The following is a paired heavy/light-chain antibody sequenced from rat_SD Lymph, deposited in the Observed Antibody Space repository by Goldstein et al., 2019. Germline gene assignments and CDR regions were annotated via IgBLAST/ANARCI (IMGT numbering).Light chain of an antibody. Sequence: DIQMTQSPASLSASLGETVTIQCRASEDIYSGLAWYQQKPGKSPQLLIYGASSLQDGVPSRFSGSGSGTQYSLKISSMQTEDEGVYFCQQGLKYPYTFGAGTKLELK. CDR1: EDIYSG. J-gene: IGKJ2-3*01. V-gene: IGKV12S26*01. CDR2: GAS. CDR3: QQGLKYPYT.
Heavy chain of an antibody. CDR3: ARGYSGPFDY. J-gene: IGHJ2*01. V-gene: IGHV1-8*01. CDR1: GYSITDYL. Sequence: EVQLQQSGPELRRPGSSVKLSCKASGYSITDYLMHWVKHRPEHGLEWIGWIDPEDGETKYAQKFQSKATLTADTSSNTAYMQLSSLTSEDTATYFCARGYSGPFDYWGQGVMVTVSS. D-gene: IGHD1-1*01. CDR2: IDPEDGET.